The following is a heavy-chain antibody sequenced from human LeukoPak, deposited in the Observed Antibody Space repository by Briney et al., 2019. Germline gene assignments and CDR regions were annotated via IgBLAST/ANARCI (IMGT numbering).Heavy chain of an antibody. Sequence: GGSLRLSCAASGFTFSTYGMHWVRQAPGKGLEWVAFIRYDGSNKYYADTVKGRFTISRDNSKNTLYLQMNSLRAEDTAVYYCARGDYYDSSAYFNDAFDIWGQGTMVTVSS. CDR2: IRYDGSNK. D-gene: IGHD3-22*01. J-gene: IGHJ3*02. CDR3: ARGDYYDSSAYFNDAFDI. CDR1: GFTFSTYG. V-gene: IGHV3-30*02.